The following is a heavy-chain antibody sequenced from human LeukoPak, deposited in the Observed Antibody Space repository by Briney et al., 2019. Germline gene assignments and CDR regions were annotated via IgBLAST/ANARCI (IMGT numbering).Heavy chain of an antibody. CDR2: INPNSGGT. V-gene: IGHV1-2*02. J-gene: IGHJ4*02. D-gene: IGHD2-2*01. CDR1: GYTFTGYY. Sequence: GASVKVSCKASGYTFTGYYMHWVRQAPGQGLEWMGWINPNSGGTNYAQKFQGRVTMTRDTSISTAYMELSRLRSDDTAVYYCARDGKRVVPAANLYDYWGQGTLVTVSS. CDR3: ARDGKRVVPAANLYDY.